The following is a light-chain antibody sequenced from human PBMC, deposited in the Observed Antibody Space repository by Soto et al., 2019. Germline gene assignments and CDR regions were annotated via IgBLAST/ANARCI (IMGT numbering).Light chain of an antibody. CDR1: TGPVTSGHY. J-gene: IGLJ2*01. CDR3: LLSYGGARRV. V-gene: IGLV7-46*01. Sequence: QAVVTQEPSLTVSPGGTVTLTCGSSTGPVTSGHYPYWFQQKPGQAPRTLIYDTSNKHSWTPARFSGSLPGGKPALTLSGAQPEDEAEYFCLLSYGGARRVFGGGTKLTV. CDR2: DTS.